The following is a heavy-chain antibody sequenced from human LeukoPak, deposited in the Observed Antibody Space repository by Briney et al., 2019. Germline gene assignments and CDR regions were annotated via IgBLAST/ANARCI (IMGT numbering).Heavy chain of an antibody. D-gene: IGHD6-19*01. CDR3: ARGFQTPSSGWSHYYYYYYMDV. Sequence: ASVTVSCTASGYTFTGYYMHWVRQAPGQGLEWMGWINPNSGGTNYAQKFQGRVTMTRDTSISTAYMELSRLRSDDTAVFYCARGFQTPSSGWSHYYYYYYMDVWGKGTTVTVSS. CDR1: GYTFTGYY. J-gene: IGHJ6*03. V-gene: IGHV1-2*02. CDR2: INPNSGGT.